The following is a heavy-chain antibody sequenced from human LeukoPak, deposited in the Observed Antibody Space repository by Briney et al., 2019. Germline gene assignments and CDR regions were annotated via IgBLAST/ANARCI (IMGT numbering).Heavy chain of an antibody. CDR3: ARDFMYSGNCAGC. V-gene: IGHV3-74*01. Sequence: GGSLRLSCAASGFIFSSYWMHWVRHAPGKGLVWVSRINTDGSSTSYADSVKGRFTISRDNAKNTLYLQMNSLRAEDTAVYYCARDFMYSGNCAGCWGQGTLVTVSS. CDR1: GFIFSSYW. CDR2: INTDGSST. D-gene: IGHD6-13*01. J-gene: IGHJ4*02.